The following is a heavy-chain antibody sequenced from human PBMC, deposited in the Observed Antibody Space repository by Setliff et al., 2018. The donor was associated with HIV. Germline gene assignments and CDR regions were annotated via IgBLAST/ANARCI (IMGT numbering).Heavy chain of an antibody. J-gene: IGHJ4*01. CDR1: GGSFTDIGGSFTDYY. V-gene: IGHV4-34*01. D-gene: IGHD3-22*01. CDR3: ARLMHYYDSFWVLWRENYFDS. Sequence: SETLSLTCAVFGGSFTDIGGSFTDYYWIWIRQPPGKGLEWIGEINHSGSTHYNPSLKSRFTISVDTSKKHFSLRLTSVTAADTAVYFCARLMHYYDSFWVLWRENYFDSWGRGTLVTVS. CDR2: INHSGST.